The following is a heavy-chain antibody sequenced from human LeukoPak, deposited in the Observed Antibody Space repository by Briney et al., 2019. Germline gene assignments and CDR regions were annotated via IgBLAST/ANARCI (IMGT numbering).Heavy chain of an antibody. J-gene: IGHJ6*02. CDR1: GGSISSGGYY. D-gene: IGHD6-6*01. CDR3: AREPFSSSSSYYYYGMDV. Sequence: SETLSLTCTVSGGSISSGGYYWSWIRQHPGKGLEWIGYIYYSGGTNYNPSLKSRVTISVDTSKNQFSLKLSSVTAADTAVYYCAREPFSSSSSYYYYGMDVWGQGTTVTVSS. CDR2: IYYSGGT. V-gene: IGHV4-61*08.